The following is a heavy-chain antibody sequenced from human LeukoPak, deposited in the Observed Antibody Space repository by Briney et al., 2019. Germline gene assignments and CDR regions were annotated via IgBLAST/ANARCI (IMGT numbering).Heavy chain of an antibody. V-gene: IGHV3-7*01. D-gene: IGHD3-10*01. Sequence: PGGSLRLSCAASGFTFSTYWMTWVRQAPGKGLEWVANINQGGSETYYVDSVKGRFTISRDNAKNSLYLQMNSLRVEDTAVYYCARDLNWAGYWGQGTLVTVSS. CDR3: ARDLNWAGY. CDR2: INQGGSET. J-gene: IGHJ4*02. CDR1: GFTFSTYW.